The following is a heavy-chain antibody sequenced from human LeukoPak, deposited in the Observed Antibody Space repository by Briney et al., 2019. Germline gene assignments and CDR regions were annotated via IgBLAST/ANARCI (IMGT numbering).Heavy chain of an antibody. CDR2: IYTSGST. J-gene: IGHJ4*02. CDR1: GGSISSYY. D-gene: IGHD2-2*02. Sequence: SETVSLTCTVSGGSISSYYWSWIRQPAGKGLEWIGRIYTSGSTNYNPSLKSRVTMSVDTSKNQFSLKLSSVTAVDTAVYYCARGPVVPAAIDYWGQGTLVTVSS. V-gene: IGHV4-4*07. CDR3: ARGPVVPAAIDY.